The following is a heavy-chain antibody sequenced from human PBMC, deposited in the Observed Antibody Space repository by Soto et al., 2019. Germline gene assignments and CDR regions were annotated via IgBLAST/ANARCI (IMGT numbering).Heavy chain of an antibody. CDR1: GYTFTSYG. CDR3: ARDYYDILPAYYSPPEY. J-gene: IGHJ4*02. D-gene: IGHD3-9*01. CDR2: ISAYNGNT. Sequence: ASVKVSCKASGYTFTSYGISWVRQAPGQGLEWMGWISAYNGNTNYAQKFQGRVTMTTDTSTSTAYMELRSLRSDDTAMYYCARDYYDILPAYYSPPEYWGQGTLVTVSS. V-gene: IGHV1-18*01.